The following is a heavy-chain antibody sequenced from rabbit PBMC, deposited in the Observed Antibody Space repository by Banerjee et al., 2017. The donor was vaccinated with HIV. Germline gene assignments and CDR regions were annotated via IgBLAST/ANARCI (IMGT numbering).Heavy chain of an antibody. CDR1: GFSFSNKYV. Sequence: QEQLEESGGDLVKPEGSLTLTCTASGFSFSNKYVMCWVRQAPGKGLEWIGYIDPVFGGTYYASWVNGRFTISSHNAQNTLYLQLNSLTAADTATYFCARSYTSSSGRYYFNLWGPGTLVTVS. J-gene: IGHJ4*01. V-gene: IGHV1S45*01. D-gene: IGHD1-1*01. CDR3: ARSYTSSSGRYYFNL. CDR2: IDPVFGGT.